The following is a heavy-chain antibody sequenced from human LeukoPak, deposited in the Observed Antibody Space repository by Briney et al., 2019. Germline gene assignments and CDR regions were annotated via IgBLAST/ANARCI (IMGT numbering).Heavy chain of an antibody. CDR3: ARYDGSGSRCFDI. J-gene: IGHJ3*02. CDR1: GFTFSSYA. D-gene: IGHD3-10*01. Sequence: GGSPRLSCAASGFTFSSYAMHWVRQAPGKGLEYVSAISSNGGSTYYANSVKGRFTISRDNSKNTLYLQMGSLRAEDMAVHYCARYDGSGSRCFDIWGQGTMATVSS. CDR2: ISSNGGST. V-gene: IGHV3-64*01.